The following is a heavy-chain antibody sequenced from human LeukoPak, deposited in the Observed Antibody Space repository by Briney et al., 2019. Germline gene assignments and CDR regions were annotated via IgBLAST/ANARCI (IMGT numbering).Heavy chain of an antibody. CDR1: GFTISANY. CDR3: ASLYCRRGSCAFDV. D-gene: IGHD2-15*01. V-gene: IGHV3-66*01. J-gene: IGHJ5*02. CDR2: IYSGGST. Sequence: PGGSLRLSCAASGFTISANYMSWVRQSPGKGLEWVSLIYSGGSTDYSDSVKGRFTISNDNSKNTVFLQMNSLTAEHTALYCCASLYCRRGSCAFDVWGQGTLVTVSS.